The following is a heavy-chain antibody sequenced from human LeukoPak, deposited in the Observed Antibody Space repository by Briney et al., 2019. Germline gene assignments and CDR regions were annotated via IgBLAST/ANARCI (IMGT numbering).Heavy chain of an antibody. Sequence: SQALSLTCTVSGGSISSGSYYWSWIRQPAGKGLEWIGRIYTSGSTNYNPSLKSRVTISVDTSKNQFSLKLSSVTAADTAVYYCARATNGVIDYWGQGTLVTVSS. D-gene: IGHD2-8*01. CDR1: GGSISSGSYY. V-gene: IGHV4-61*02. J-gene: IGHJ4*02. CDR2: IYTSGST. CDR3: ARATNGVIDY.